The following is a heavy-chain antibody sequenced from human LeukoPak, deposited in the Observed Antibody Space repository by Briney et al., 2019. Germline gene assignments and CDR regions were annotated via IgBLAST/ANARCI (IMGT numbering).Heavy chain of an antibody. V-gene: IGHV4-34*01. D-gene: IGHD6-19*01. CDR2: INHSGST. CDR3: ARARSVAGTDY. CDR1: GFTFSDYY. J-gene: IGHJ4*02. Sequence: KPGGSLRLSCAASGFTFSDYYMSWIRQAPGKGLEWIGEINHSGSTNYNPSLKSRVTISVDTSKNQFSLKLSSVTAADTAVYYCARARSVAGTDYWGQGTLVTVSS.